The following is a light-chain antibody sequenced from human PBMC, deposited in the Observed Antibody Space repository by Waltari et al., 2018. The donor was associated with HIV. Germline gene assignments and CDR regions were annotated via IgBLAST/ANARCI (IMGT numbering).Light chain of an antibody. CDR3: QQYHNYWT. J-gene: IGKJ1*01. V-gene: IGKV3-15*01. Sequence: EVVLTQSPATVSVSPGGRVILSCRARQSVTTNLAWYQQKPGQAPRLVICGASTRAAGVPARFTGRGSGTQFTLTISSLQSEDFAIYYCQQYHNYWTFGQGSK. CDR2: GAS. CDR1: QSVTTN.